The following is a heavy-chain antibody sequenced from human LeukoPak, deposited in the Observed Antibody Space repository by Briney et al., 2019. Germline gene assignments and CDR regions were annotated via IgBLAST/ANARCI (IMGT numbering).Heavy chain of an antibody. CDR2: ISSNGGST. CDR1: GFTFSSYA. J-gene: IGHJ6*02. D-gene: IGHD3-10*01. Sequence: GGSLRLSCAASGFTFSSYAMHWVRQAPGKGLEYVSAISSNGGSTYYANSVKGRFTISRDNSKNTLYLQMGSLRAEDMAVYYCARAMSPYGSGSPRPYYGTDVWGQGTTVTVSS. V-gene: IGHV3-64*01. CDR3: ARAMSPYGSGSPRPYYGTDV.